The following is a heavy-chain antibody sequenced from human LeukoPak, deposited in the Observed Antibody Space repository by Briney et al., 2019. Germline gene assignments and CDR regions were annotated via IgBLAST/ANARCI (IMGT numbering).Heavy chain of an antibody. J-gene: IGHJ3*02. V-gene: IGHV3-48*03. CDR2: ISSSGSTI. D-gene: IGHD3-9*01. Sequence: PGGSLRLSCSASGFTFSSSEANWVRQAPGKGLEWVSYISSSGSTIYYADSVKGRFTISRDNARNSLYLQMNSLRAEDTAVYYCARFDINPIYDAFDIWGQGTMVTVSS. CDR1: GFTFSSSE. CDR3: ARFDINPIYDAFDI.